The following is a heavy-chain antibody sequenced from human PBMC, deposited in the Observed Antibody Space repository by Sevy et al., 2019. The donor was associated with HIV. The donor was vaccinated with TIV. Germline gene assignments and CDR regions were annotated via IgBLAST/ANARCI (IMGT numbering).Heavy chain of an antibody. D-gene: IGHD1-26*01. V-gene: IGHV3-21*06. CDR2: ISGSSNYI. J-gene: IGHJ4*02. CDR1: AFTFSSYN. CDR3: ARGPPDGSYDYFDY. Sequence: GGSLRLSCAASAFTFSSYNMNWVRQAPGKGLEWVSCISGSSNYIYYAESLKGRFIISRDNAKNTLYLQMNSLRADDTAVYYWARGPPDGSYDYFDYWGQRTLVTVSS.